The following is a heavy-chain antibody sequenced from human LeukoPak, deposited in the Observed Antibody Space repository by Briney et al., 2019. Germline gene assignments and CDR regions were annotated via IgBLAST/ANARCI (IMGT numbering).Heavy chain of an antibody. V-gene: IGHV1-2*06. CDR3: ARGGSSSPTRPFDY. J-gene: IGHJ4*02. Sequence: ASVKVSCKASGYTFTTYGITWVRQAPGQGLEWMGRINPNSGGTNYAQKFQGRVTMTRDTSISTAYMELSRLRSDDTAVYYCARGGSSSPTRPFDYWGQGTLSPSPQ. CDR2: INPNSGGT. CDR1: GYTFTTYG. D-gene: IGHD6-6*01.